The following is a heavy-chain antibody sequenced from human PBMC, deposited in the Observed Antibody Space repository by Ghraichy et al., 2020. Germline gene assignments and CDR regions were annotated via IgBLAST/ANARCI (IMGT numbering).Heavy chain of an antibody. V-gene: IGHV3-48*02. CDR1: GFTFSSYS. CDR2: ISSSSTTI. J-gene: IGHJ6*02. CDR3: ARDYSSSWYTGMDV. Sequence: GGSLRLSCAASGFTFSSYSMNWVRQAPGKGLEWVSYISSSSTTIYYTDSVKDRFTISRDNAKNSLYLQMNSLRDEDTAVYYCARDYSSSWYTGMDVWGQGTTVTVSS. D-gene: IGHD6-13*01.